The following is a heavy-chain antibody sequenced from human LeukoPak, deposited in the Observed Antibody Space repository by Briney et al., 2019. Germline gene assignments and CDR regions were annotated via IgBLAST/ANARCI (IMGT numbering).Heavy chain of an antibody. CDR2: ISYDGSNK. V-gene: IGHV3-30*18. Sequence: PGGSLRLSCAASGFTFSSYGMHWVRQAPGKGLEWVAVISYDGSNKYYADSVKGRFTISRDNSKNTLYLQMNSLRAEDTAVYYCAKRGFDPLGQGTLGTDSS. J-gene: IGHJ5*02. CDR1: GFTFSSYG. CDR3: AKRGFDP.